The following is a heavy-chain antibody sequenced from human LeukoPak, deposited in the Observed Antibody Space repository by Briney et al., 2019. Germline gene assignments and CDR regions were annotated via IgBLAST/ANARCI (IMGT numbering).Heavy chain of an antibody. CDR2: IIPILGIA. CDR1: GGTFSSYA. J-gene: IGHJ4*02. V-gene: IGHV1-69*04. CDR3: ARESYYDSSRFDY. D-gene: IGHD3-22*01. Sequence: SVKVSCKASGGTFSSYAISWVRQAPGQGLEWMGRIIPILGIANYAQKFQGRVTITADKYTSTAYMELSSLRSEDTAVYYCARESYYDSSRFDYWGQGTLVTVSS.